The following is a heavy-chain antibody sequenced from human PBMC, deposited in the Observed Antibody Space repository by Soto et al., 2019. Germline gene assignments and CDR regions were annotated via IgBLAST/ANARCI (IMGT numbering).Heavy chain of an antibody. CDR2: INSDGCST. D-gene: IGHD5-18*01. Sequence: GGSLRLSCAASGFTFSSYWMHWVRQAPGKGLVWVSRINSDGCSTSYADSVKGRFTISRDNAKNTLYLQMNSLRAEDTAVYYCAREASSGYSYGYYFDYWGQGTLVTVSS. J-gene: IGHJ4*02. CDR1: GFTFSSYW. V-gene: IGHV3-74*01. CDR3: AREASSGYSYGYYFDY.